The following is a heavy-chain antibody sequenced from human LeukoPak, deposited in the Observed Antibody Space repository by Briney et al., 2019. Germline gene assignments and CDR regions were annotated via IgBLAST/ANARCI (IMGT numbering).Heavy chain of an antibody. J-gene: IGHJ4*02. CDR1: GYTFTTYG. Sequence: ASVKVSCKSSGYTFTTYGITWVRQTPGQGLEWMGWISTYNGNTNYAQKLQGRVTMTTDTSTSTAYMELRSLRSDDTAMYYCARDRMDTGTYFDYWGQGTLVTVSS. V-gene: IGHV1-18*01. D-gene: IGHD5-18*01. CDR3: ARDRMDTGTYFDY. CDR2: ISTYNGNT.